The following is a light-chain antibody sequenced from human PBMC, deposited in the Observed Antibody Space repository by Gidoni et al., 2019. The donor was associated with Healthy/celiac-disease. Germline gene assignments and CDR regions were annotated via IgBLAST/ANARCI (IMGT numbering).Light chain of an antibody. J-gene: IGKJ1*01. CDR1: QSVLYSSNNKTY. Sequence: DIVMTQSPDSLAVSLGERATINCKSSQSVLYSSNNKTYLAWYQQKPGQPPKLLIYWASTRESGVPDRFSGSGSGTDFTLTISSLQAEDVAVYYCQQYYSTPPAWTFGQGTKVEIK. CDR2: WAS. V-gene: IGKV4-1*01. CDR3: QQYYSTPPAWT.